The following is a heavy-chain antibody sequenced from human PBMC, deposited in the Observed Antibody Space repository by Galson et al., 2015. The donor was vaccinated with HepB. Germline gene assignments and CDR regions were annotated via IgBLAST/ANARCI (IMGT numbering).Heavy chain of an antibody. J-gene: IGHJ6*02. Sequence: SLRLSCAASGFTFSSYAFHWVRQAPGKGLEWVAVISYDGSNKNYADSVKGRFTISRDESRKTLHLQMNSLRAEDTAIYYCARDKDPSRSWVDGLIYYGLAVWGQGTTVTVSS. D-gene: IGHD6-13*01. CDR1: GFTFSSYA. V-gene: IGHV3-30-3*01. CDR2: ISYDGSNK. CDR3: ARDKDPSRSWVDGLIYYGLAV.